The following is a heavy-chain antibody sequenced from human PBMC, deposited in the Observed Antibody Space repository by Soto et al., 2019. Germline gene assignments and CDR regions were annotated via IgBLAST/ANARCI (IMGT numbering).Heavy chain of an antibody. Sequence: QVQLQESGPGLVKSSETLSLTCAVSGYSISSGYYWGWLRQPPGKGLEWIGSIYHGGSTYYNPALNSRVTSSTDMTNNPASLILISVTAAGTAVYYCARVGPWVPYYYDRSPYTFENWCDRWGQGTLVTVSS. D-gene: IGHD3-22*01. J-gene: IGHJ5*02. CDR1: GYSISSGYY. CDR3: ARVGPWVPYYYDRSPYTFENWCDR. CDR2: IYHGGST. V-gene: IGHV4-38-2*01.